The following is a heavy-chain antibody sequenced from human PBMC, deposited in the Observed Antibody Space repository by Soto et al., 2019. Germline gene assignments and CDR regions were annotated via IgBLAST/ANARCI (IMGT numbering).Heavy chain of an antibody. V-gene: IGHV1-18*01. D-gene: IGHD3-10*01. Sequence: QVHLVQSGAEVKKPGASVKVSCKASGYTFTSYGITWVRQAPGQGLEWMGWISAHNGNKDYAQKLQGRVIVTRDTSTSPADMDLRSLRSDDTAVYYCARGRYGEYWGQGALVTVSS. CDR3: ARGRYGEY. CDR1: GYTFTSYG. CDR2: ISAHNGNK. J-gene: IGHJ1*01.